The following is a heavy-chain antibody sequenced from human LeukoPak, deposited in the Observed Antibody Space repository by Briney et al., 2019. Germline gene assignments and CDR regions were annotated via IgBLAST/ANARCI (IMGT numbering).Heavy chain of an antibody. Sequence: SETLSLTCTVSGGYISSYYWSWIRQPAGKGLERIGRIYTGGNTNYNPSLKSRVTMSIDTSKNQFSLKLSSVTAADTAVYYCARGGYGSAFDFWGQGTLVTVSS. D-gene: IGHD3-10*01. CDR3: ARGGYGSAFDF. J-gene: IGHJ4*02. V-gene: IGHV4-4*07. CDR2: IYTGGNT. CDR1: GGYISSYY.